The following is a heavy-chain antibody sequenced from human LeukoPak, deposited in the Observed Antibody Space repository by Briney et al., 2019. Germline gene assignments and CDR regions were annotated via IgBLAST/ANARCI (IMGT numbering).Heavy chain of an antibody. CDR1: GYTFTSYD. CDR2: MNPNSGNT. V-gene: IGHV1-8*01. J-gene: IGHJ4*02. D-gene: IGHD5-18*01. Sequence: GASXXVXCKASGYTFTSYDINWVRQATGQGLEWMGWMNPNSGNTGYAQKFQGRVTITRNTSISTAYMELSSLRSEDTAVYYCARGRDTAMVGRFDYWGQGTLVTVSS. CDR3: ARGRDTAMVGRFDY.